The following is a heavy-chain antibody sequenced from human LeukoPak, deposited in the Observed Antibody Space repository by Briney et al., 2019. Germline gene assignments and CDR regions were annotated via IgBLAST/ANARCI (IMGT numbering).Heavy chain of an antibody. Sequence: GGSLRLSCVASGFTFSSYVMSWVGPAAGRGVEWVSGICGSGGSTYYADSVKGRFTISIDNSKNTLYLQMNSLRAKDTAVYYCAKGPTRLVTPYYFDYWGQGTLVTVSS. D-gene: IGHD2-21*02. V-gene: IGHV3-23*01. CDR3: AKGPTRLVTPYYFDY. CDR2: ICGSGGST. CDR1: GFTFSSYV. J-gene: IGHJ4*02.